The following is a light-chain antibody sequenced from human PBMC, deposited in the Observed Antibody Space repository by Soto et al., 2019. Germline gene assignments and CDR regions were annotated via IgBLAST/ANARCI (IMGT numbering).Light chain of an antibody. V-gene: IGKV3-11*01. CDR3: QQRSNWPPT. J-gene: IGKJ1*01. Sequence: IVMTQSPATLSVSPCQRASLSCGASQSVSTTVAWYHQKPGQAPRLLIYDASNRATGIPARFSGSGSGTDLTLTISSLQPEDFAVYYCQQRSNWPPTLGQGTKVDIK. CDR2: DAS. CDR1: QSVSTT.